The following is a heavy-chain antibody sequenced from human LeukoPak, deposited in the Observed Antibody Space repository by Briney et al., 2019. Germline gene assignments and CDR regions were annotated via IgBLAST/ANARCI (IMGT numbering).Heavy chain of an antibody. CDR1: GFTFSNAW. J-gene: IGHJ6*03. V-gene: IGHV3-15*01. Sequence: GGSLRLSCAASGFTFSNAWMSWVRQAPGKGLEWVGRIKSKTDGGTTDYAAPVKGRFTISRGDSKNTLYLQMNSLKTEDTAVYYCTTEFYSSSWNYYYYYMDVWGKGTTVTVSS. CDR2: IKSKTDGGTT. CDR3: TTEFYSSSWNYYYYYMDV. D-gene: IGHD6-13*01.